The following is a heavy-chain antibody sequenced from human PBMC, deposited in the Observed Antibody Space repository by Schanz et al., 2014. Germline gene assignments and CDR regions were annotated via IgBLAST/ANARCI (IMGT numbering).Heavy chain of an antibody. J-gene: IGHJ4*02. CDR2: ITYNGGTI. V-gene: IGHV3-48*01. Sequence: EVQLVESGGGVVQPGRSLRLSCAASGFTFTNYAMSWVRQAPGKGLEWISYITYNGGTIYYADSVKGRFTISRDNSKNTVYLQMNSLRPGDTAVYYCARESSNDIVLVPGAVFDHWGQGILVTVSS. CDR3: ARESSNDIVLVPGAVFDH. CDR1: GFTFTNYA. D-gene: IGHD2-2*01.